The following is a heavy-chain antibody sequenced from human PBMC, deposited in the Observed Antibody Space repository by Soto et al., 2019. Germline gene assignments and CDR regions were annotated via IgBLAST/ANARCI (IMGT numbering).Heavy chain of an antibody. CDR2: ISSSGSYI. CDR3: ARDQVPDYYGSGSYPDAFDI. Sequence: PGGSLRLSCAASGFTFSRYSMNWVRQAPGKGLEWVSSISSSGSYIYYADSVKGRFTISRDNAKNSLYLQMNSLRAEDTAVYYCARDQVPDYYGSGSYPDAFDIWGQGTMVTVS. CDR1: GFTFSRYS. D-gene: IGHD3-10*01. V-gene: IGHV3-21*01. J-gene: IGHJ3*02.